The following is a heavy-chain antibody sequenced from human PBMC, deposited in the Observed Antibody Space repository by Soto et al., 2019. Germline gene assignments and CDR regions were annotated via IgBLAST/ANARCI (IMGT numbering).Heavy chain of an antibody. J-gene: IGHJ4*02. V-gene: IGHV4-4*02. D-gene: IGHD4-17*01. Sequence: PSETLSLTCAVSGDSISSRNWWSWVRQSPGKGMEWIGEIYHTGNTNYNPSLQSRVTISVDTSKNQFSLKLSSVTAADTAVYYCARFNDGDYVDYWGQGTLVTVSS. CDR1: GDSISSRNW. CDR2: IYHTGNT. CDR3: ARFNDGDYVDY.